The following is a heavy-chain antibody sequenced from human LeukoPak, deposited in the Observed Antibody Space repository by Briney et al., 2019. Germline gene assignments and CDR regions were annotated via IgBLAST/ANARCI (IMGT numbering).Heavy chain of an antibody. J-gene: IGHJ3*02. D-gene: IGHD5-12*01. CDR2: IYYSGST. CDR3: ARVEIVAKPSDAFDI. V-gene: IGHV4-59*01. CDR1: GGSISSYY. Sequence: PSETLSLTCTVSGGSISSYYWSWIRQPPGKGLEWIGYIYYSGSTNYNPSLKSRVTISVDTSKNQFSLKLSSVTAADTAVYYCARVEIVAKPSDAFDIWGQGTMVTVSS.